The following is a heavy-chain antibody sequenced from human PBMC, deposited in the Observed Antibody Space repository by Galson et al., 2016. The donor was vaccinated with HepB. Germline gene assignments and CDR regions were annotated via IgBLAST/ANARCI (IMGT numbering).Heavy chain of an antibody. CDR2: IDPTDSYT. CDR3: ARLDYIGAGTGDWLDP. Sequence: QSGAEVKKAGESLKISCQGSGFKLTSYWITWVRQMPGKGLEWMGRIDPTDSYTHYSPSFDGHVTMSADKSINSVYLEWSSMKASDSAMYYCARLDYIGAGTGDWLDPWGQGTLVTVSS. J-gene: IGHJ5*02. CDR1: GFKLTSYW. D-gene: IGHD3-10*01. V-gene: IGHV5-10-1*01.